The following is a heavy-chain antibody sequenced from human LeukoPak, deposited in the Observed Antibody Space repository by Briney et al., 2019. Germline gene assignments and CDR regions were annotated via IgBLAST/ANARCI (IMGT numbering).Heavy chain of an antibody. Sequence: GGTLRLFCAASGFTFSSYWMHWVRHAPGKGLEWVSSISSSSSYIYCADSVKGRFTISRDNAKNSLYLQMNSLRAEDTAVYDCARGRLVLHYWGQGQLVTVTS. J-gene: IGHJ4*02. D-gene: IGHD2/OR15-2a*01. V-gene: IGHV3-21*01. CDR2: ISSSSSYI. CDR3: ARGRLVLHY. CDR1: GFTFSSYW.